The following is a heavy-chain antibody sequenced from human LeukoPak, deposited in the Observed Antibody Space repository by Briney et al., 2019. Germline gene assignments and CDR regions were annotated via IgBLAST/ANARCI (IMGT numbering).Heavy chain of an antibody. CDR2: ISGSGGTT. CDR3: ARGSWGGSN. CDR1: GFTFNSNP. V-gene: IGHV3-23*01. Sequence: PGGSLRLSCAASGFTFNSNPMSWVRQAPGKGLEWVSGISGSGGTTYYADSVKGRFTISRDNSKNTLYLQMNSLRAEDTAVYYCARGSWGGSNWGQGTLVTVSS. J-gene: IGHJ4*02. D-gene: IGHD2-2*01.